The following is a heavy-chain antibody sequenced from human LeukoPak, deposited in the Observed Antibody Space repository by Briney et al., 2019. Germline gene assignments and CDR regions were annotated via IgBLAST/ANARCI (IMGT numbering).Heavy chain of an antibody. D-gene: IGHD6-13*01. J-gene: IGHJ6*03. V-gene: IGHV3-48*04. CDR2: ISSSSFKI. CDR3: VRDPSYGSSWYYYMDV. CDR1: EFTFVRYA. Sequence: GGSLRLSCAASEFTFVRYAMNWVRQAPGKGLEWVAYISSSSFKIGYADSVKGRFTISRDNSKNSLYLQMDSLRVEDTAVYYCVRDPSYGSSWYYYMDVWGKGTTVTVSS.